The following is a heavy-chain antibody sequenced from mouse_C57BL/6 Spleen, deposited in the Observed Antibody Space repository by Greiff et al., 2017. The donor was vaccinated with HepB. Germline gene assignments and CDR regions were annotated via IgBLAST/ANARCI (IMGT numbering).Heavy chain of an antibody. D-gene: IGHD1-1*01. CDR1: GFTFSDYY. V-gene: IGHV5-16*01. CDR2: INYDGSST. J-gene: IGHJ2*01. Sequence: EVQRVESEGGLVQPGSSMKLSCTASGFTFSDYYMAWVRQVPEKGLEWVANINYDGSSTYYLDSLKSRFIISRDNAKNILYRQMSSLKSEDTATYYCAREGDPHDYGSSLDYWGQGTTLTVSS. CDR3: AREGDPHDYGSSLDY.